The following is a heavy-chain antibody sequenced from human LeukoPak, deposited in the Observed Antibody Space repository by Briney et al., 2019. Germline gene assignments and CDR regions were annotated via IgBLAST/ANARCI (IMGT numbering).Heavy chain of an antibody. CDR3: ARDSGPLDT. D-gene: IGHD1-1*01. CDR2: IWYDGSNK. V-gene: IGHV3-33*01. J-gene: IGHJ5*02. Sequence: GGSLRLSCAASGFTFSSYGLHWVRQAPGKGLEWVAVIWYDGSNKYYPDSVKGRFTISRDDSKNTLYLQMNSLRDEDTAVYYCARDSGPLDTWGQGTLVTVSS. CDR1: GFTFSSYG.